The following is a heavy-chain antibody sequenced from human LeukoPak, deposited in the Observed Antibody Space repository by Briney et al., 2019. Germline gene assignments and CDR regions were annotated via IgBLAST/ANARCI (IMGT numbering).Heavy chain of an antibody. CDR3: ARHAPIKTTVTTSHAFDI. CDR2: IYYSRNT. Sequence: PSETLSLTCTVSGGSIRSSSYYWGWIRQPPGKGLEWIGSIYYSRNTYYYPPLKSRVTISVDTSKNQFSLRLSSVTAADTAVYYCARHAPIKTTVTTSHAFDIWGQGTMVTVSS. J-gene: IGHJ3*02. D-gene: IGHD4-17*01. V-gene: IGHV4-39*01. CDR1: GGSIRSSSYY.